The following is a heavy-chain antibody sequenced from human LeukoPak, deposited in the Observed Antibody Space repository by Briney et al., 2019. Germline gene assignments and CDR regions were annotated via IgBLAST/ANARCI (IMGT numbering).Heavy chain of an antibody. Sequence: PGESLKISRKGSGYSFGNRWIGWVRQMPGKGLEWMGIIYPDDSDTIYSPSFEGQVTISADKSISTAYLQWSSLKASDTAMYYCARGAYGSGSYYNYYGMDVWGQGTTVTVSS. CDR1: GYSFGNRW. J-gene: IGHJ6*02. V-gene: IGHV5-51*01. D-gene: IGHD3-10*01. CDR3: ARGAYGSGSYYNYYGMDV. CDR2: IYPDDSDT.